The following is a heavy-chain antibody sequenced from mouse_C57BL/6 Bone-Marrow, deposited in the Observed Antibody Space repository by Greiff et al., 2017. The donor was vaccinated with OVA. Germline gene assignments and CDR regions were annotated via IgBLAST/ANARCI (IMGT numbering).Heavy chain of an antibody. Sequence: EVHLVESGGGLVQPGGSLSLSCAASGFTFTDYYMSWVRQPPGKALEWLGFIRNKANGYSPDYSASLQGRFTISRDNSQSILYLQMNALRAEDSATYYCARYSLLRAMDYWGQGTSGTVSS. J-gene: IGHJ4*01. CDR3: ARYSLLRAMDY. D-gene: IGHD2-10*01. CDR2: IRNKANGYSP. V-gene: IGHV7-3*01. CDR1: GFTFTDYY.